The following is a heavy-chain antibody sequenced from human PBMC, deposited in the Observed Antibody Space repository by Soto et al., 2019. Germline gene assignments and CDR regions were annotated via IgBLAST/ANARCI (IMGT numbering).Heavy chain of an antibody. V-gene: IGHV3-30*18. CDR2: ISYDGSNK. CDR3: AKEHGYSYGFDY. Sequence: PGGSLRLSCAASGFTFSSYGMHWVRQAPGKGLEWVAVISYDGSNKYYADSVKGRFTISRDNSKNTLYLQMNSLRAEDTAVYYCAKEHGYSYGFDYWGQGTLVTVS. CDR1: GFTFSSYG. J-gene: IGHJ4*02. D-gene: IGHD5-18*01.